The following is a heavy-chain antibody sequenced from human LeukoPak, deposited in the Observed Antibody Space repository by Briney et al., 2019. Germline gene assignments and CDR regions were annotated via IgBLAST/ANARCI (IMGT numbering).Heavy chain of an antibody. D-gene: IGHD3-10*01. V-gene: IGHV3-48*02. CDR2: ISSGGTTK. CDR1: GFTFRSYN. Sequence: GGSLRLSCAASGFTFRSYNMNWVRQAPGKGLEWVSYISSGGTTKYYADSVTGRFTISRDNAKNSLFLQMNSLRDEDTAVYYCARGGHAPVLLWFGAIDYWGQGTLVTVSS. J-gene: IGHJ4*02. CDR3: ARGGHAPVLLWFGAIDY.